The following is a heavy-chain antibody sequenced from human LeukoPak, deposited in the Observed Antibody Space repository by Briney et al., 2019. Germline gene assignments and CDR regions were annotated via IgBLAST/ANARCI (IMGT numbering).Heavy chain of an antibody. CDR2: INHSGST. V-gene: IGHV4-34*01. D-gene: IGHD3-3*01. Sequence: PSETLSLTCAVYGGSFSGYYWNWIRQPPGKGLEWIGEINHSGSTNYNPSLKSRVTISVDTSKNQFSLKLSSVTAADTAVYYCAGGTIFGVVIAGYFDYWGQGTLVTVSS. J-gene: IGHJ4*02. CDR3: AGGTIFGVVIAGYFDY. CDR1: GGSFSGYY.